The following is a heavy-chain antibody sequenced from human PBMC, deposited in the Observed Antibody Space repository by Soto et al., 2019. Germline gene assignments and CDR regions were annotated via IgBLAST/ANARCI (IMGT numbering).Heavy chain of an antibody. CDR1: GFTFSNAW. D-gene: IGHD6-6*01. V-gene: IGHV3-15*01. J-gene: IGHJ6*02. Sequence: EVQLVESGGGLVKPGGSLRLSCAASGFTFSNAWMSWVRQAPGKGLEWVGRIKSKTDGGTTDYAAPVKGRFTISSDDSKNTLYLQMNSLKTEDTAVYYCTTGVPLVLPQYYSYGMDVWGQGTTVPVSS. CDR3: TTGVPLVLPQYYSYGMDV. CDR2: IKSKTDGGTT.